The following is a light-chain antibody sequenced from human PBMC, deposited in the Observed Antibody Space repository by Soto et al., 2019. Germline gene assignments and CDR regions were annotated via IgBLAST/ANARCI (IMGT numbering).Light chain of an antibody. CDR1: QTVSSR. Sequence: EIVLTQSPATLSSSPGERATLSCRASQTVSSRLAWYQHKSGQAPRLLIYHTSNRATGIPARFSGSGSGTDFTLTISSLEPEDFAVYYCHQRQSWPRTFGQGTKVDIK. J-gene: IGKJ1*01. CDR2: HTS. V-gene: IGKV3-11*01. CDR3: HQRQSWPRT.